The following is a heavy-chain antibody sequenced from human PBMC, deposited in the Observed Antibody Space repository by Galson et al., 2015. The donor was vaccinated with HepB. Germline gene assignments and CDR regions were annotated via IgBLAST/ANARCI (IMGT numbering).Heavy chain of an antibody. V-gene: IGHV3-48*02. CDR1: GFTFSTYT. CDR2: ITSTSNAI. D-gene: IGHD2-2*01. CDR3: ARGRGPDYANDY. J-gene: IGHJ4*02. Sequence: SLRLSCAASGFTFSTYTMNWVRQAPGKGLEWVSYITSTSNAIYYADSVKGRFTISRDNAKNSLYLQMNSLRDEDTAIYYCARGRGPDYANDYWGQGTLVTVSS.